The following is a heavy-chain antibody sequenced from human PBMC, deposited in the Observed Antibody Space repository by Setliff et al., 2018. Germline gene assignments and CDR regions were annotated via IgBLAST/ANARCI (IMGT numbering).Heavy chain of an antibody. D-gene: IGHD6-6*01. J-gene: IGHJ6*03. CDR2: IIPFLDVT. CDR3: VRRVYSSSSGYYHYYMDV. Sequence: ASVKVSCKASGGTFSSNGISWVRQAPGQGLEWMGGIIPFLDVTKYAQNFQDRVTFTADKSTNTAFMEMRSLRSDDTAVYYCVRRVYSSSSGYYHYYMDVWGKGTTVTVSS. V-gene: IGHV1-69*10. CDR1: GGTFSSNG.